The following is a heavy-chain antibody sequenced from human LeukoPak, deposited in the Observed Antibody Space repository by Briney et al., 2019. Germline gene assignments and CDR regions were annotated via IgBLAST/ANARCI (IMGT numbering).Heavy chain of an antibody. CDR2: IKSKTDGGTT. Sequence: PGGSLRLSCAASGFTFSNAWMTWVRQAPGKGLEWVGLIKSKTDGGTTHSAAPMKGRFTISRDDSKNTLYLQMNSLRTEDTAVYYCSTRVTTSEDYWGQGTLVTVSS. CDR1: GFTFSNAW. V-gene: IGHV3-15*01. CDR3: STRVTTSEDY. D-gene: IGHD4-17*01. J-gene: IGHJ4*02.